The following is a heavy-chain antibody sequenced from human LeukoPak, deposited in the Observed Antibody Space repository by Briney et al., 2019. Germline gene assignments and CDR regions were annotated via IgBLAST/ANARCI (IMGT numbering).Heavy chain of an antibody. CDR3: ASGDYVWGSYRYWFDY. V-gene: IGHV3-23*01. J-gene: IGHJ4*02. D-gene: IGHD3-16*02. CDR2: ISGSGGST. Sequence: LPGGSLRLSCAASGFTFSSYAMSWVRQAPGKGLEWVSAISGSGGSTYYADFVKGRFTISRDNSKNTLYLQMNSLRAEDTAVYYCASGDYVWGSYRYWFDYWGQGTLVTVSS. CDR1: GFTFSSYA.